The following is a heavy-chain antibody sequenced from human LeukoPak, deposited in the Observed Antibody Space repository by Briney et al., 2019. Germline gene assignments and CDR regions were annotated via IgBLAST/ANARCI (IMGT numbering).Heavy chain of an antibody. CDR2: ISSSGSTI. CDR1: GFTFSSYE. D-gene: IGHD3-16*02. CDR3: ARDKGYQHCFDY. V-gene: IGHV3-48*03. Sequence: GGSLRLSCAASGFTFSSYEMNWVRQAPGKGLEWVSYISSSGSTIYYADSVKGRFTISRDNAKNSLYLQMNSLRAEDTAVYYCARDKGYQHCFDYWGQGILVTVSS. J-gene: IGHJ4*02.